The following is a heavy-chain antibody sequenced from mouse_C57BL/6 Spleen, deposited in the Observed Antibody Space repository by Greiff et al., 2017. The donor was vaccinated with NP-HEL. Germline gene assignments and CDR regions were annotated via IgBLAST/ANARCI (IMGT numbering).Heavy chain of an antibody. CDR1: GYTFTSYW. Sequence: VQLQQPGAELVKPGASVKLSCKASGYTFTSYWMQWVKQRPGQGLEWIGEIDPSDSYTNYNQKFKGKATLTVDTSSSTAYMQLSSLTSEDSAVYYCARSGSGTGFAYWGQGTLVTVSA. CDR3: ARSGSGTGFAY. CDR2: IDPSDSYT. J-gene: IGHJ3*01. D-gene: IGHD3-1*01. V-gene: IGHV1-50*01.